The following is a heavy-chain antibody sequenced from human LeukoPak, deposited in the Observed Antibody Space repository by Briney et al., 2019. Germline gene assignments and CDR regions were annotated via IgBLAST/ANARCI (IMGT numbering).Heavy chain of an antibody. CDR2: IYYSGST. J-gene: IGHJ3*02. D-gene: IGHD2/OR15-2a*01. V-gene: IGHV4-39*01. CDR3: ARLLSIADAFDI. Sequence: SSETLSLTCTVSGGSISSSSYYWGWIRQPPGKGLEWIVSIYYSGSTYYNPTLKSHVTISVDTSKNQFSLKLSSVTAADTAIYYCARLLSIADAFDIWGQGTMVTVSS. CDR1: GGSISSSSYY.